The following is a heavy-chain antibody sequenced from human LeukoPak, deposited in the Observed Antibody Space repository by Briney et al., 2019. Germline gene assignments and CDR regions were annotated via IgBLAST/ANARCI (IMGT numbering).Heavy chain of an antibody. CDR1: GYTFTSYY. Sequence: ASVKVSCKASGYTFTSYYMHWVRQAPGQGLEWMGIINPSGGSTSYAQKFQGRVTMTRDTSTSTVYMELSSLRSEDTAVYYCATGMEEGYDSSGYYPLDYWGQGTLVTVSS. D-gene: IGHD3-22*01. CDR2: INPSGGST. J-gene: IGHJ4*02. CDR3: ATGMEEGYDSSGYYPLDY. V-gene: IGHV1-46*01.